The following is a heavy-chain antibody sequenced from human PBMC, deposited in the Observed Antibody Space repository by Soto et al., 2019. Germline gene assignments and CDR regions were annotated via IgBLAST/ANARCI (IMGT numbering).Heavy chain of an antibody. Sequence: GASVKVSCKASGYTFTSYGISWVRQAPGQGLEWMGWISAYNGNTNYAQKLQGRVTMTTDTSTSTAYMELRSLRSDDTAVYYCARDVSEGGVESFGELLFDYWGQGTLVTVSS. V-gene: IGHV1-18*01. CDR3: ARDVSEGGVESFGELLFDY. J-gene: IGHJ4*02. CDR2: ISAYNGNT. CDR1: GYTFTSYG. D-gene: IGHD3-10*01.